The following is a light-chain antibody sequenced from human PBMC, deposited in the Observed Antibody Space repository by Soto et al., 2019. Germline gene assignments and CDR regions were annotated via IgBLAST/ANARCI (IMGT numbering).Light chain of an antibody. J-gene: IGKJ1*01. Sequence: IQMTQSPSTLSGSVGDSVTITCXASQTISSWLAWYQQKPGKAPKLLIYKASTLKSGVPSRFSGSGSGTEFTLTISSLQPDDFATYYCQHYNSYSEAFGQGTKVDIK. CDR1: QTISSW. CDR3: QHYNSYSEA. V-gene: IGKV1-5*03. CDR2: KAS.